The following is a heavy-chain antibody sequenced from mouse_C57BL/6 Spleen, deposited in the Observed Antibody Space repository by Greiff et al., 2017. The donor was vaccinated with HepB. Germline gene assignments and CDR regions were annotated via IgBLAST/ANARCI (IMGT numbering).Heavy chain of an antibody. V-gene: IGHV14-4*01. D-gene: IGHD2-3*01. CDR1: GFNIKDDY. Sequence: EVQLQQSGAELVRPGASVKLSCTASGFNIKDDYMHWVKQRPEQGLEWIGWIDPENGDTEYASKFQGKATITADTSSNTAYLQLSSLTSEDTAVYYCTNYDGFYWGQGTTLTVSS. J-gene: IGHJ2*01. CDR2: IDPENGDT. CDR3: TNYDGFY.